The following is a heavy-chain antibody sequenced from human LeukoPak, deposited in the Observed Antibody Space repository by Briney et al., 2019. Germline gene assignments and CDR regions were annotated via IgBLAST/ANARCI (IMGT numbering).Heavy chain of an antibody. CDR2: IYYSGST. Sequence: SETLSLTCTVSGGSISSYCWSWIRQPPGKGLEWIGYIYYSGSTNYNPSLKSRVTISVDTSKNQFSLKLSSVTAADTAVYYCARDRDGHFDYWGQGTLVTVSS. J-gene: IGHJ4*02. CDR1: GGSISSYC. V-gene: IGHV4-59*01. CDR3: ARDRDGHFDY. D-gene: IGHD5-24*01.